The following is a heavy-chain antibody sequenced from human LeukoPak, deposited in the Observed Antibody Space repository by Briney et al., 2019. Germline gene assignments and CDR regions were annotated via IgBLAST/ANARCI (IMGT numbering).Heavy chain of an antibody. V-gene: IGHV1-2*02. J-gene: IGHJ6*03. CDR1: GYTFTGYY. CDR3: AREGSGLYCSSTSCTGYYMDV. D-gene: IGHD2-2*01. CDR2: INPNSGGT. Sequence: PGASVKVSCKASGYTFTGYYMHWVRQAPGQGLEWMGWINPNSGGTNYAQKFQGRVTMTRDTSISTAYMELSRLRSDDTAVYYCAREGSGLYCSSTSCTGYYMDVWGKGTTVTVSS.